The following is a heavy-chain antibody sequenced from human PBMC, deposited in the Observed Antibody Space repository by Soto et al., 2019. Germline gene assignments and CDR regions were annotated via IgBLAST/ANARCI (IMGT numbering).Heavy chain of an antibody. CDR2: IYYSGST. CDR3: ARFNYDYVWGSYRYLDY. Sequence: PSETLSLTCTVSGGSISSYYWSWIRQPPGKGLEWIGYIYYSGSTNYNPSLKSRVTISVDTSKNQFSLKLSSVTAADTAVYYCARFNYDYVWGSYRYLDYWGKGTLVTVSS. V-gene: IGHV4-59*01. D-gene: IGHD3-16*02. CDR1: GGSISSYY. J-gene: IGHJ4*02.